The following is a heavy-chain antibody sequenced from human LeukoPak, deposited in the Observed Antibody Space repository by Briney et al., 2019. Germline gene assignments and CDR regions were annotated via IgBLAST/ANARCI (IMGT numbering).Heavy chain of an antibody. CDR3: ARVYGGYYGVWFDP. CDR2: INHSGST. Sequence: SETLSLTCAVYGGSFSGYYWSWIRQPPGKGLEWIGEINHSGSTNYNPSLKSRVTISVDTSKNQFSLKLCSVTAADTAVYYCARVYGGYYGVWFDPWGQGTLVTVSS. V-gene: IGHV4-34*01. D-gene: IGHD3-3*01. J-gene: IGHJ5*02. CDR1: GGSFSGYY.